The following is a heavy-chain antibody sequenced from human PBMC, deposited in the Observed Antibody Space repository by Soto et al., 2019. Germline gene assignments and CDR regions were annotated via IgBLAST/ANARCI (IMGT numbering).Heavy chain of an antibody. Sequence: GASVKVSCKASGYTFTSYGISWVRQAPGQGLEWMGGIIPIFGTANYAQKFQGRVTITADESTSTAYMELSSLRSEDTAVYYCAQASSRVASTNTTLSGDYGMEVWGQGTTVTLSS. CDR2: IIPIFGTA. V-gene: IGHV1-69*13. CDR3: AQASSRVASTNTTLSGDYGMEV. CDR1: GYTFTSYG. D-gene: IGHD3-3*02. J-gene: IGHJ6*01.